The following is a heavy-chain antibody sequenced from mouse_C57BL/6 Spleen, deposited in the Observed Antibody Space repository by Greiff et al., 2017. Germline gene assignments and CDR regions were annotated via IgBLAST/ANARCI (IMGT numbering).Heavy chain of an antibody. J-gene: IGHJ4*01. CDR2: IDPATGGT. CDR1: GYTFTDYE. D-gene: IGHD1-1*01. CDR3: TRSYYGSSYLYAMDY. Sequence: VQLQQSGAELVRPGASVTLSCKASGYTFTDYEMHWVKQTPVHGLEWIGAIDPATGGTAYNQKFKGKAILTADKSSSTAYMELRSLTSEDSAVYYCTRSYYGSSYLYAMDYWGQGTSVTVSS. V-gene: IGHV1-15*01.